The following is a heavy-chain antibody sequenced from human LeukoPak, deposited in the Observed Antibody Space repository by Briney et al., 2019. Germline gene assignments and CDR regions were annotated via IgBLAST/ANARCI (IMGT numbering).Heavy chain of an antibody. CDR3: ARGKSRSNKVCYAFDI. J-gene: IGHJ3*02. Sequence: PSETLSLTCTVSGGSISSGSYFWSWIRQPAGKGLEWIGRIYTSGSTNYNPSLKSRVTISVDTSKNQFSLQLNSVTPEDTAVYYCARGKSRSNKVCYAFDIWGQGTMVTVSS. CDR2: IYTSGST. V-gene: IGHV4-61*02. D-gene: IGHD2/OR15-2a*01. CDR1: GGSISSGSYF.